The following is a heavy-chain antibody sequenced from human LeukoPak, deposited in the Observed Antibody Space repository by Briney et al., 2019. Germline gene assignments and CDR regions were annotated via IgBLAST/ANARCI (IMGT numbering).Heavy chain of an antibody. CDR1: GFTFSSYW. D-gene: IGHD3-22*01. CDR3: AKAYYYDSSGYQGPFGY. CDR2: IKQDGSEK. Sequence: PGGSLRLSCAASGFTFSSYWMSWVRQAPGKGLEWVANIKQDGSEKYYVDSVKGRFTISRDNAKNSLYLQMNSLRAEDTALYYCAKAYYYDSSGYQGPFGYWGQGTLVTVSS. J-gene: IGHJ4*02. V-gene: IGHV3-7*03.